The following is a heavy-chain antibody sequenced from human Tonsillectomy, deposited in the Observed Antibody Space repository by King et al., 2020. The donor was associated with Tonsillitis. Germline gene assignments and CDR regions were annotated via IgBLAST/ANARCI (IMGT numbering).Heavy chain of an antibody. V-gene: IGHV3-30*03. CDR3: ARSRPGSSWYGGDY. Sequence: VQLVESGGGVAQPGRSLRLSCAASGFTFSSYGMHWVRQAPGKGLEWMAVISYDGDNEYHADSVKGRFTISRDNSKNTLYLEMNSLRTEDTAVYYCARSRPGSSWYGGDYWGQGTRVTVSS. CDR1: GFTFSSYG. D-gene: IGHD6-13*01. J-gene: IGHJ4*02. CDR2: ISYDGDNE.